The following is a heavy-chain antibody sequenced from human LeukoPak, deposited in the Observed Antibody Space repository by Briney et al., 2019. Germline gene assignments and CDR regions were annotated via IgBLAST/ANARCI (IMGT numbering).Heavy chain of an antibody. D-gene: IGHD6-13*01. V-gene: IGHV3-23*01. J-gene: IGHJ4*02. CDR3: AIGSSWYYFDY. CDR2: ISGSGGST. Sequence: GRSLRLSRAASGFTFSSYGMYWVRQAPGKGLECVSAISGSGGSTYYADSVKGRFTISRDNSKNTLYLQMNSLRAEDTAVYYCAIGSSWYYFDYWGQGTLVTVSS. CDR1: GFTFSSYG.